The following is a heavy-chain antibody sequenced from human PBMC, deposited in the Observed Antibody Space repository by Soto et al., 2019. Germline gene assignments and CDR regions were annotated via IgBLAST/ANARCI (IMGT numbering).Heavy chain of an antibody. J-gene: IGHJ4*02. CDR2: INMDGSST. Sequence: GGSLRLSCAASGSTFSSDWMHWVRQAAGKGLVWVSRINMDGSSTNYADSVKGRFTISRDNAKNTLYLQMNSLRADDTAVYYCARGPRGLYGNDYWGQGALVTVSS. V-gene: IGHV3-74*01. CDR1: GSTFSSDW. CDR3: ARGPRGLYGNDY. D-gene: IGHD2-8*01.